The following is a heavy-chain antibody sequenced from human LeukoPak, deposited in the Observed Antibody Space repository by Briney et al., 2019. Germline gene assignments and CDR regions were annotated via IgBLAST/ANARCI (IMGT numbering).Heavy chain of an antibody. CDR1: GGSISSYY. CDR3: AKYEPLVGARYFDY. Sequence: SETLSLTCTVSGGSISSYYWSWIRQPPGKGLEWIGYIYYSGSTNYNPSLKSRVTISVDTSKDQFSLKLSSVTAADTAVYYCAKYEPLVGARYFDYWGQGTLVTVSS. V-gene: IGHV4-59*01. J-gene: IGHJ4*02. D-gene: IGHD1-26*01. CDR2: IYYSGST.